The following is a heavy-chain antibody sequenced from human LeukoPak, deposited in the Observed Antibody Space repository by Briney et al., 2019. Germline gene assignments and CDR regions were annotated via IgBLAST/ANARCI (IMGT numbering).Heavy chain of an antibody. D-gene: IGHD3-22*01. V-gene: IGHV4-39*07. CDR1: GGSISSNSHY. Sequence: SETRSLTCTVSGGSISSNSHYWGWIRQPPGKALEWIGSIFYTGSTSYNPSLKSRVTISVDTSKNQFSLKLSSVTAADTAVYYCARARGGWVISDYWGQGTLVTVSS. J-gene: IGHJ4*02. CDR3: ARARGGWVISDY. CDR2: IFYTGST.